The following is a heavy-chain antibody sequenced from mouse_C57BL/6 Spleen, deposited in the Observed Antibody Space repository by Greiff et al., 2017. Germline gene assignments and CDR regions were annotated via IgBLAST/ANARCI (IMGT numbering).Heavy chain of an antibody. CDR1: GYTFTSYW. J-gene: IGHJ2*01. CDR2: IDPSDSYT. CDR3: GRNYYFDY. Sequence: QVQLQQPGAELVMPGASVKLSCKASGYTFTSYWMHWVKQRPGQGLEWIGEIDPSDSYTNYNQKFKGKSTLTVDKSSSTAYMQLSDLTSEDSAVYYCGRNYYFDYWGQGTTLTVSS. D-gene: IGHD2-1*01. V-gene: IGHV1-69*01.